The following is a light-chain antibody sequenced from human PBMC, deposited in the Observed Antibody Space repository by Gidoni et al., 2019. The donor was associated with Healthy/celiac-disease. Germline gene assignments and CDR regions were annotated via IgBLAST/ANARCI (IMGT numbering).Light chain of an antibody. CDR3: QQYNNWPYT. CDR2: GAS. V-gene: IGKV3-15*01. J-gene: IGKJ2*01. CDR1: QSVSSN. Sequence: EIVRTKSPATLSVSPGERATRSCRASQSVSSNLAWYQQKPGQATRLLIYGASTRATGIPARFSGSGSGTEFTLTISSLQSEDFAVYYCQQYNNWPYTFGQGTKLEIK.